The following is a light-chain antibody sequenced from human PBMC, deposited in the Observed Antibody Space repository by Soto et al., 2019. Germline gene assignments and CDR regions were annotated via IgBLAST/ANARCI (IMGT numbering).Light chain of an antibody. Sequence: QSALTQPASVAGSPGQSITISCSGNRSDVGAHDFVSWYQHHPDKAPKVIIFEVTKRPSGVSSRFSGSKTGNTASLTISGIQAEDEADYYCNSYTRSKTVIFGGGTKVTVL. J-gene: IGLJ2*01. CDR3: NSYTRSKTVI. V-gene: IGLV2-14*01. CDR2: EVT. CDR1: RSDVGAHDF.